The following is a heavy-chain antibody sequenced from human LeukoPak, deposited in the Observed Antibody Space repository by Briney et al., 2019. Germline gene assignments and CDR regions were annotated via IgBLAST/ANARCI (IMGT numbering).Heavy chain of an antibody. D-gene: IGHD5-24*01. CDR2: ISAYNGNT. CDR3: ARGASRWLQPEFDY. Sequence: ASVKVSCKASGGTFSSYAISWVRQAPGQGLEWMGWISAYNGNTNYAQKLQGRVTMTTDTSTSTAYMELRSLRSDDTAVYYCARGASRWLQPEFDYWGQGTLVTVSS. CDR1: GGTFSSYA. J-gene: IGHJ4*02. V-gene: IGHV1-18*01.